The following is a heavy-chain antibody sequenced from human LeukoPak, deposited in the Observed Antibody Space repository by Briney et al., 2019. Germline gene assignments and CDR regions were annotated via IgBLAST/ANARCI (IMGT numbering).Heavy chain of an antibody. CDR2: ISSSSSTI. V-gene: IGHV3-48*01. CDR1: GFTFSSYS. J-gene: IGHJ4*02. D-gene: IGHD1-26*01. CDR3: ARGWGSYRYTGIFDY. Sequence: PGGSLRLSCAASGFTFSSYSMNWVRQAPGKGLEWVSYISSSSSTIYYADSVKGRFTISRDNAKNSLYLQMNSLRAEDTAVYYCARGWGSYRYTGIFDYWGQGTLVTVSS.